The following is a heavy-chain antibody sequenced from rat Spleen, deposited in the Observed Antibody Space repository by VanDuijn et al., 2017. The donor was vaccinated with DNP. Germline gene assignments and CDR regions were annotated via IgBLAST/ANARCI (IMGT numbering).Heavy chain of an antibody. CDR1: GFSFSDYY. CDR3: ARHEDYSSYVYGFAY. CDR2: IRYDGGST. Sequence: EVQLVESGGGSVPPGGSLKVSCAASGFSFSDYYVAWVRLAPTKGLEWVAYIRYDGGSTFYGDSVKGRFTISRDNAKSTLYLQMNSLRSEDTATYYCARHEDYSSYVYGFAYWGQGTLVTVSS. D-gene: IGHD1-2*01. V-gene: IGHV5-22*01. J-gene: IGHJ3*01.